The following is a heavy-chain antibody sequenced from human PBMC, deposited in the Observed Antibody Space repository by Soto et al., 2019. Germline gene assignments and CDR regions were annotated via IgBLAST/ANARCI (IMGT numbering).Heavy chain of an antibody. CDR1: GYTFTRNG. J-gene: IGHJ6*02. Sequence: SVKVSFRTSGYTFTRNGISWVRQAPGQGLEWMGWISPNSGNIKYAQKLQGRVIMTTDTSTSTAYMELRSLRFDDTAVYYCVKDRDSNSWPSRDVWGPGTTVTVSS. D-gene: IGHD3-22*01. CDR2: ISPNSGNI. CDR3: VKDRDSNSWPSRDV. V-gene: IGHV1-18*01.